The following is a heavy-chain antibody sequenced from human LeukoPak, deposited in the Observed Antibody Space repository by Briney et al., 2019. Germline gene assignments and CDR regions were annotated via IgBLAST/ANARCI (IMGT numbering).Heavy chain of an antibody. D-gene: IGHD2-2*01. CDR1: GFTFSIYA. V-gene: IGHV3-30*04. J-gene: IGHJ4*02. CDR3: AKDSLRTVPKASFDY. CDR2: ISYDGSNK. Sequence: NPGGSLRLSCAASGFTFSIYAMHWVRQAPGKGLEWVAVISYDGSNKYYADSVKGRFTISRDNSKNTLFLQMNSLRAEDRAVYYCAKDSLRTVPKASFDYWGQGTLVTVSS.